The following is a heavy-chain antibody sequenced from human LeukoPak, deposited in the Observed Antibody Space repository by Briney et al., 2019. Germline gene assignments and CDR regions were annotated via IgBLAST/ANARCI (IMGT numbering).Heavy chain of an antibody. Sequence: ASVKVSCKASGYTFIDYYLHWVRQAPGQGLEWMGRIIPILGIANYAQKFQGRVTMTRDTSISTAYMELSRLRSDDTAVYYCASTEWELRGEGWDYWGQGTLVTVSS. CDR2: IIPILGIA. CDR3: ASTEWELRGEGWDY. J-gene: IGHJ4*02. D-gene: IGHD1-26*01. V-gene: IGHV1-2*02. CDR1: GYTFIDYY.